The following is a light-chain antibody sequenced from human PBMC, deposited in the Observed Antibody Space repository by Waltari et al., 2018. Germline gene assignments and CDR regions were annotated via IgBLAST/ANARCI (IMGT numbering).Light chain of an antibody. J-gene: IGLJ2*01. CDR1: SSNIGSNT. V-gene: IGLV1-44*01. CDR2: SNN. CDR3: AAWDDSLNVYVV. Sequence: QSVLTQPPSASGTPGQRVTISCPGSSSNIGSNTVNWSQQLPGTAPKLLLYSNNQRPSGVPDRFSGSKSGTPASLAISGLQSEDEADYYCAAWDDSLNVYVVFGGGTKLTVL.